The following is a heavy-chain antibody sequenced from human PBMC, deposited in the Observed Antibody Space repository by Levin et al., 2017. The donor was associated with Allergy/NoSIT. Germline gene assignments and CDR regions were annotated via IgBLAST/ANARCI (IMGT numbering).Heavy chain of an antibody. CDR3: ATGLYSNYYFDY. CDR1: GFTFSSYA. V-gene: IGHV3-23*01. D-gene: IGHD4-11*01. J-gene: IGHJ4*02. Sequence: LAGGSLRLSCAASGFTFSSYAMSWVRQAPGKGLEWVSAISGSGGSTYYADSVKGRFTISRDNSKNTLYLQMNSLRAEDTAVYYCATGLYSNYYFDYWGQGTLVTVSS. CDR2: ISGSGGST.